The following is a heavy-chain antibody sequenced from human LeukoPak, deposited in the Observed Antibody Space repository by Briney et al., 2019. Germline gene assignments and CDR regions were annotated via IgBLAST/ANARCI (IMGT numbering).Heavy chain of an antibody. D-gene: IGHD5-12*01. Sequence: GASLKISCKGSGYSFTSYWIGWVRQMPGKGLEWMGIIYPGDSDTRYSPSFQGQVTISADKSISTAYLQWSSLKASDTAMYYCARLYSGYDFKYYYMDVWGKGTTVTVSS. V-gene: IGHV5-51*01. CDR2: IYPGDSDT. J-gene: IGHJ6*03. CDR3: ARLYSGYDFKYYYMDV. CDR1: GYSFTSYW.